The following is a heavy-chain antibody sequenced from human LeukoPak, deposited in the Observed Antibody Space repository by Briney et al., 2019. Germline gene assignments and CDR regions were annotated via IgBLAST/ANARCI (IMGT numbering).Heavy chain of an antibody. Sequence: ASVKVSCKASGYTFTGYYMHWVRQAPGQGLEWMGGIIPIFGTANYAQKFQGRVTITTDESTSTAYMELSSLRSDDTAVYYCARVSKEYCSSTSCYLYYFDYWGQGTLVTVSS. D-gene: IGHD2-2*01. V-gene: IGHV1-69*05. CDR3: ARVSKEYCSSTSCYLYYFDY. J-gene: IGHJ4*02. CDR1: GYTFTGYY. CDR2: IIPIFGTA.